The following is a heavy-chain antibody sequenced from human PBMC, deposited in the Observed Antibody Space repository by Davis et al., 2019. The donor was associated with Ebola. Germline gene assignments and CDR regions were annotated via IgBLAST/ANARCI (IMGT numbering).Heavy chain of an antibody. CDR1: GFTFTNYG. J-gene: IGHJ4*02. CDR2: VSAYNGDT. D-gene: IGHD3-22*01. Sequence: ASVTVSCKASGFTFTNYGITWVRQAPGQRLEWMGWVSAYNGDTKYAQKIQGRVTMTADPYTTTSSMDLRSLTSDDTAVYYCAVGFDSEGYFTFYLDYWGQGTLVTVSS. CDR3: AVGFDSEGYFTFYLDY. V-gene: IGHV1-18*01.